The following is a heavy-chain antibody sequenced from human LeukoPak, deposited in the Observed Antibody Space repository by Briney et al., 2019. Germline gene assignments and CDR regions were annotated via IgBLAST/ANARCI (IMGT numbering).Heavy chain of an antibody. CDR3: ARDLDGAVAFDI. V-gene: IGHV3-48*01. CDR1: GFIFSTYS. D-gene: IGHD1-1*01. Sequence: GGSLRLSCAASGFIFSTYSMNWVRQAPGKGLEWVSYISSTDSTIYYADSEQGRFTISRDNAKNSLYLLMNSLRAEDTAVYYCARDLDGAVAFDIWGQGTMVTVSS. CDR2: ISSTDSTI. J-gene: IGHJ3*02.